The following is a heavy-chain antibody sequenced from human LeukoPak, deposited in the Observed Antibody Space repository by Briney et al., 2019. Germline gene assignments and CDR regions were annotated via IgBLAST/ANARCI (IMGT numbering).Heavy chain of an antibody. CDR1: GYTFTSYA. Sequence: SVKVSCKASGYTFTSYAISWVRQAPGQGLEWMGGIIPIFGTANYAQKFQGRVTITADKSTSTAYMELSSLRSEDTAVYYCAKHSYYDSSGYYYRYFDYWGQGTLVTVSS. CDR2: IIPIFGTA. J-gene: IGHJ4*02. V-gene: IGHV1-69*06. CDR3: AKHSYYDSSGYYYRYFDY. D-gene: IGHD3-22*01.